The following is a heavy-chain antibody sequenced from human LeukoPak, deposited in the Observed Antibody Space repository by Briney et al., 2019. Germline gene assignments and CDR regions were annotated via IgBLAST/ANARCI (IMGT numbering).Heavy chain of an antibody. CDR2: INTGNGDT. D-gene: IGHD1-26*01. CDR3: ARDMGSGSLHY. Sequence: ASVKVSCKASGYTFTTYAIHWVRQAPGQRLEWLGWINTGNGDTRYSQTFQGRVTISKDTSASTAYMELSSLRPEDTAMYYCARDMGSGSLHYWGQGTLVTVSS. V-gene: IGHV1-3*04. J-gene: IGHJ4*02. CDR1: GYTFTTYA.